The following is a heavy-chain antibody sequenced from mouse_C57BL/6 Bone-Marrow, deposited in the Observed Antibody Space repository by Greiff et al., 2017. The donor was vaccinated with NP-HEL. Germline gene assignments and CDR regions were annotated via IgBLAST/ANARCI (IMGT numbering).Heavy chain of an antibody. V-gene: IGHV5-4*01. CDR3: ARDAIILRPWFAY. D-gene: IGHD1-2*01. J-gene: IGHJ3*01. Sequence: EVMLVESGGGLVKPGGSLKLSCAASGFTFSSYAMSWVRQTPEKRLEWVATISYGGSYTYYPDNVKGRFTISRDNAKNNLYLQMSHLKSEDTAMYYCARDAIILRPWFAYWGQGTLVTVSA. CDR1: GFTFSSYA. CDR2: ISYGGSYT.